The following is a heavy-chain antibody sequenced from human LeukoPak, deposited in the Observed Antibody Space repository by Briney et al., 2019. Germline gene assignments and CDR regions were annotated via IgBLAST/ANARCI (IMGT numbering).Heavy chain of an antibody. J-gene: IGHJ3*02. CDR1: GYTFTSYA. CDR2: INTNTGNP. V-gene: IGHV7-4-1*02. Sequence: ASVKVSCKASGYTFTSYAMNWVRQAPGQGLEWMGWINTNTGNPTYAQGFTGRFVFSLDTSVSTAYLQISSLKAEDTAVYYCARDGYSYGVFAFDIWGQGTMVTVSS. CDR3: ARDGYSYGVFAFDI. D-gene: IGHD5-18*01.